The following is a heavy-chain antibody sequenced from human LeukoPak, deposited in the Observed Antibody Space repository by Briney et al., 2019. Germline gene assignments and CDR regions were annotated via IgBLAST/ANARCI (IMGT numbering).Heavy chain of an antibody. D-gene: IGHD3-10*01. CDR2: IYHSGST. V-gene: IGHV4-30-2*01. CDR1: GGSISSGGYS. Sequence: SQTLSLTCAVSGGSISSGGYSWSWIRQPPGKGLEWIGYIYHSGSTCYNPSLKRRVTISVDRSKNQFSLKLSSVTAADTAVYYCARVASYGSYRGCYRDWGQETLVTVSS. J-gene: IGHJ4*02. CDR3: ARVASYGSYRGCYRD.